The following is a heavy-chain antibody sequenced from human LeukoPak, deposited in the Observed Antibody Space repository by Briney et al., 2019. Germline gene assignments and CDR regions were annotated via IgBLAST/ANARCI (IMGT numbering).Heavy chain of an antibody. CDR3: AKQYSGSYLYQH. CDR1: GFTFSSYA. J-gene: IGHJ1*01. D-gene: IGHD1-26*01. Sequence: GGSLRLSCAASGFTFSSYAMTWVRQAPGKGLEWVSTISGSGNSTYYADSVKGRFTISRDNSKNTLYLQMNSLRAEDTAVYYCAKQYSGSYLYQHWGQGTLVTVSS. V-gene: IGHV3-23*01. CDR2: ISGSGNST.